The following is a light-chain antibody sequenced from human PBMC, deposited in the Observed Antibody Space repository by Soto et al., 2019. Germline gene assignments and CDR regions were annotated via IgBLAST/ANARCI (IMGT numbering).Light chain of an antibody. CDR1: QSVSRY. CDR3: QQYGSSPWT. V-gene: IGKV3-20*01. CDR2: AAS. J-gene: IGKJ1*01. Sequence: SPSELLTLSCRASQSVSRYLAWYQQKPGQAPRLLIYAASRRATGIPDRFSGSGSGTDFTLTISRLEPEDFAVYYCQQYGSSPWTFGQGTKVDIK.